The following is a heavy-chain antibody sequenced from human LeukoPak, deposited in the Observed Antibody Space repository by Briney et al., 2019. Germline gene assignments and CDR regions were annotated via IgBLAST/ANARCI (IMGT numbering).Heavy chain of an antibody. CDR3: ARDNAPAGGGLDY. D-gene: IGHD2-2*01. CDR2: IYTGGLT. Sequence: GGSLRLSCAASGFTVSSNHMTWVRQAPGKGLEWVSEIYTGGLTFYADSVTGRFTISRDNSKNTVCLQMNSLGVEDAARYYCARDNAPAGGGLDYWGQGTLVTVSS. V-gene: IGHV3-53*01. CDR1: GFTVSSNH. J-gene: IGHJ4*02.